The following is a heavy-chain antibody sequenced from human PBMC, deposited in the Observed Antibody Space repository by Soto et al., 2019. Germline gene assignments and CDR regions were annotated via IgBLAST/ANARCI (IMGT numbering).Heavy chain of an antibody. D-gene: IGHD1-1*01. CDR1: GFTFSHYG. CDR2: IDSTGAII. V-gene: IGHV3-48*03. CDR3: ARDRDYMEDFDY. Sequence: GGSLRLSCAASGFTFSHYGMDWVRQAPGMGLEWVAHIDSTGAIISYGDSVRGRFTISRDDAKNSLYLQMSGLRVEDTAIYYCARDRDYMEDFDYWGLGTLVTVSS. J-gene: IGHJ4*02.